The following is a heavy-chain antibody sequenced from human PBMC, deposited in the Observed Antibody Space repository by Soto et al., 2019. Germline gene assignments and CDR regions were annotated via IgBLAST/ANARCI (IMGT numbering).Heavy chain of an antibody. Sequence: ASVKVSCKVSGYTLTELSMHWVRQAPGKGLEWMGGFDPEDGETIYAQKFQGRVTMTEDTSTDTAYMELSSLRSEDTAVYYCATRIGATMSYYYGMDVWGQGTTVTVSS. CDR3: ATRIGATMSYYYGMDV. D-gene: IGHD5-12*01. CDR2: FDPEDGET. J-gene: IGHJ6*02. V-gene: IGHV1-24*01. CDR1: GYTLTELS.